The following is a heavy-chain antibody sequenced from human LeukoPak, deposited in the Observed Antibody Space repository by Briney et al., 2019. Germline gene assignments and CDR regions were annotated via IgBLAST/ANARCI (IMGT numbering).Heavy chain of an antibody. Sequence: GASVKVSCKASGGTFSSYAISWVRQAPGQGLEWMGGIIPIFGTANYAQKFQGRVTITADKSTSTAYMELSSLRSEDTAVYYCAPYPPTMVRRVIKNWFDPWGQGTLVTVSS. CDR2: IIPIFGTA. J-gene: IGHJ5*02. CDR3: APYPPTMVRRVIKNWFDP. V-gene: IGHV1-69*06. CDR1: GGTFSSYA. D-gene: IGHD3-10*01.